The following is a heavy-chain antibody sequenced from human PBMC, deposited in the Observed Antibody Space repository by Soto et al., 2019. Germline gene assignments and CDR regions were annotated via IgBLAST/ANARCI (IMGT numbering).Heavy chain of an antibody. CDR3: AKPITIFGVALDAFDI. V-gene: IGHV3-23*01. Sequence: EVQLLESGGGLVQPGGSLRLSCAASGFTFSSYAMSWVRQAPGKGLEWVSAISGSGGSTYYADSVKGRFTISRDNSKNTLYLQMNSLRAEDTAVYYCAKPITIFGVALDAFDIWGQGTMVTVSS. D-gene: IGHD3-3*01. J-gene: IGHJ3*02. CDR1: GFTFSSYA. CDR2: ISGSGGST.